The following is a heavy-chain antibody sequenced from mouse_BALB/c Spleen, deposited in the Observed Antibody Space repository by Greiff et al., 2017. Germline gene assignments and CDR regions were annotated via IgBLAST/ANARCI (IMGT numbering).Heavy chain of an antibody. J-gene: IGHJ4*01. V-gene: IGHV5-17*02. CDR2: ISSGSSTI. Sequence: EVKLMESGGGLVQPGGSRKLSCAASGFTFSSFGMHWVRQAPEKGLEWVAYISSGSSTIYYADTVKGRFTISRDNPKNTLFLQMTSLRSEDTAMYYCAKSYYGNYGGYAMDYWGQGTSVTVSS. D-gene: IGHD2-10*01. CDR1: GFTFSSFG. CDR3: AKSYYGNYGGYAMDY.